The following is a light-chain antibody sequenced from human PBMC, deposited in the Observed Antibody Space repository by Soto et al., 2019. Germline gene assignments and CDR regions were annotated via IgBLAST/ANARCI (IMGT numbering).Light chain of an antibody. Sequence: QSVLTQPASVSGSPGQSITISCTGTSSDVGGYNYVSWYQQHPGKAPKLMIYEVSNRPSEVSNRFSGSKSGNTASLTISGLQAEDEADYYCSSYTSSSFYVFGTGTKVTVL. V-gene: IGLV2-14*01. J-gene: IGLJ1*01. CDR1: SSDVGGYNY. CDR2: EVS. CDR3: SSYTSSSFYV.